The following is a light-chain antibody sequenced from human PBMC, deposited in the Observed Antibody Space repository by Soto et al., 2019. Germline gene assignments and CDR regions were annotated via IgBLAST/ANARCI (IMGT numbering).Light chain of an antibody. CDR1: SSDFGNYNL. J-gene: IGLJ1*01. CDR3: CSFTSSNTHV. CDR2: EVN. V-gene: IGLV2-23*02. Sequence: QSALTQPASVSGSPGQSITGTSSDFGNYNLVSWYQQHPGKVPKLILFEVNKRPSGVSGRFSGSKSGNTASLTISGLQAEDEADYYCCSFTSSNTHVFGTGTKV.